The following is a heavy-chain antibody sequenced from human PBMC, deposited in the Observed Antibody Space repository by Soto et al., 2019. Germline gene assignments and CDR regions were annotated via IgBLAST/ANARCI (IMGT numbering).Heavy chain of an antibody. CDR3: AKAKLVGGNRFMVDF. Sequence: QEQMVESGGGVVQPGRSLRLSCVASGLTFSHFGMHWVRQAPGKGLEWVAVIADDGSNKYYADSVEGRFTISRDNSKNTRFLQVNSLRTEDTAVDYCAKAKLVGGNRFMVDFWGQGTRVTVSS. J-gene: IGHJ4*02. CDR1: GLTFSHFG. D-gene: IGHD2-21*01. CDR2: IADDGSNK. V-gene: IGHV3-30*18.